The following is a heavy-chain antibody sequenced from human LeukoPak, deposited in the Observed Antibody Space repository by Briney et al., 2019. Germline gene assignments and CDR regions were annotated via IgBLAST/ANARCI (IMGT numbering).Heavy chain of an antibody. CDR1: GFTLRNSW. V-gene: IGHV3-74*01. CDR3: ARSDWFDP. CDR2: INSDGTTT. Sequence: GGSLRLSCGASGFTLRNSWMHGVRQARGRGRVWVSRINSDGTTTFYAGSVKGRFTISRDNAKNTLYLQMNSLRAEDTAVYYWARSDWFDPWGQGTLVTVSS. J-gene: IGHJ5*02.